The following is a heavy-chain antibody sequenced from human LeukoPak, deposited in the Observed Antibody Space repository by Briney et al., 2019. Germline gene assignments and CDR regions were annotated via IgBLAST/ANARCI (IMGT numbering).Heavy chain of an antibody. Sequence: SETLSLTCAIYADSFSGYSWSWIRQSPGKGLQWIGEVYRSGSTNFNPSLKSRVTISVDTSKNQFSLKLSSVTAADTAVYYCAHNGWYSIDNWGQGTLVTVSS. CDR1: ADSFSGYS. CDR3: AHNGWYSIDN. V-gene: IGHV4-34*01. D-gene: IGHD6-19*01. CDR2: VYRSGST. J-gene: IGHJ4*02.